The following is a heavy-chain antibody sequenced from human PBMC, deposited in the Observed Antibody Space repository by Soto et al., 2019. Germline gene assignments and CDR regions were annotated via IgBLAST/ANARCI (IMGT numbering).Heavy chain of an antibody. CDR1: GGTFSSYA. V-gene: IGHV1-69*06. D-gene: IGHD3-22*01. Sequence: SVKVSCKASGGTFSSYAISWLRQSPGQGLEWMGGIIPIFGTANYAQKFQGRVTITADKSTSTAYMELSSLRSEDTAVYYCARERSSYDSRAPLNDAFDIWGQGTMVTVSS. CDR2: IIPIFGTA. CDR3: ARERSSYDSRAPLNDAFDI. J-gene: IGHJ3*02.